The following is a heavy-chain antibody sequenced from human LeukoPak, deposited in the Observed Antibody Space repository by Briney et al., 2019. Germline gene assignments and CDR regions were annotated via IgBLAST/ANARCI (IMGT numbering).Heavy chain of an antibody. J-gene: IGHJ4*02. CDR2: IYTSGST. D-gene: IGHD3-22*01. Sequence: SETLSLTCTGSGGSISSGSYYWSWLRQPAGKGLEWIGRIYTSGSTNYNPSLKSRVTISVDTSKNQFALKLSSVTAADTAVYYCASQYDSSGYYLTPPDYWGQGTLVTVSS. CDR3: ASQYDSSGYYLTPPDY. CDR1: GGSISSGSYY. V-gene: IGHV4-61*02.